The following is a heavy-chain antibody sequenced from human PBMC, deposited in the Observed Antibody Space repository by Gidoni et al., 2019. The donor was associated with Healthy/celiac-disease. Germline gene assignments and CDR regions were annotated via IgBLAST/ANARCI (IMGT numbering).Heavy chain of an antibody. V-gene: IGHV3-9*01. Sequence: EVQLVESGGGLVQPGRSLSLSCAASGFTFDDYAMHWVRQAPGKGLEWVSGISWNSGSIGYADSVKGRFTISRDNAKNSLYLQMNSLRAEDTALYYCAKDLRGSSPGYGMDVWGQGTTVTVSS. CDR1: GFTFDDYA. D-gene: IGHD6-13*01. J-gene: IGHJ6*02. CDR2: ISWNSGSI. CDR3: AKDLRGSSPGYGMDV.